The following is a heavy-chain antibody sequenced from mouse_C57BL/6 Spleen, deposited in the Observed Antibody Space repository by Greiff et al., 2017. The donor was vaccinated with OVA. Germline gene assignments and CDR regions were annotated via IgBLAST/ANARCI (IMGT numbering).Heavy chain of an antibody. CDR1: GFTFSDYY. Sequence: EVKLVESEGGLVQPGSSMKLSCTASGFTFSDYYMAWVRQVPEKGLEWVANINYDGSSTYYLDSLKSRFIISRDNAKNILYLQMSSLKSEDTATYYCARDRGDYWGQGTLVTVSA. V-gene: IGHV5-16*01. D-gene: IGHD2-13*01. CDR2: INYDGSST. CDR3: ARDRGDY. J-gene: IGHJ3*01.